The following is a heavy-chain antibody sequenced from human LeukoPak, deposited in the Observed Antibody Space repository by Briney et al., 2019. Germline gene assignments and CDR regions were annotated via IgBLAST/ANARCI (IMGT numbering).Heavy chain of an antibody. V-gene: IGHV1-18*01. CDR3: ARASQRLGDSDY. J-gene: IGHJ4*02. CDR2: ISAYNGDT. Sequence: ASVKVSCKASRYTFTNYGISWMRQAPGQGLEWMGWISAYNGDTNYAQKFQGRVTMTTVTSTSTAYMELRSLRSDDTAVYYCARASQRLGDSDYWGQGTLVTVSS. D-gene: IGHD6-25*01. CDR1: RYTFTNYG.